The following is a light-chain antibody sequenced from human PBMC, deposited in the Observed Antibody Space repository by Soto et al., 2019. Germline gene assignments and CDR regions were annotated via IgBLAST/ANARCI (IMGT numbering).Light chain of an antibody. CDR1: SSDVGGYNY. V-gene: IGLV2-14*01. CDR3: SSYTSSSTRV. CDR2: DVS. Sequence: QSVLTQPASVSGSPGQSSTLSCTGTSSDVGGYNYVSWYQQHPGKAPKLMIYDVSNRPSGVPNRFSGSKSGNTASLTISGLQAEDEADYYCSSYTSSSTRVFGTGTKVTVL. J-gene: IGLJ1*01.